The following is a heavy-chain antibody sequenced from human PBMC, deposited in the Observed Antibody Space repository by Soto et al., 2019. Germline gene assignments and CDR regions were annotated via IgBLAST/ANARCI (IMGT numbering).Heavy chain of an antibody. J-gene: IGHJ6*02. CDR2: INHSGST. CDR1: GGSFSGYY. V-gene: IGHV4-34*01. D-gene: IGHD6-13*01. CDR3: ARCKLSSSWYGRTDYYYGMDV. Sequence: PSETLSLTCAVYGGSFSGYYWSWIRQPPGKGLEWIGEINHSGSTNYNPSLKSRVTISVDTSKNQFSLKLSSVTAADTAAYYCARCKLSSSWYGRTDYYYGMDVWGQGTTVTVSS.